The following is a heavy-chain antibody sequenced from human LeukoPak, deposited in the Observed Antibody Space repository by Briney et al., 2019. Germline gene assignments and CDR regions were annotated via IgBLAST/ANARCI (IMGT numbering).Heavy chain of an antibody. D-gene: IGHD4/OR15-4a*01. CDR2: INSDGSST. CDR1: GFTFSSYW. J-gene: IGHJ4*02. V-gene: IGHV3-74*01. CDR3: VRGYGGNTFDY. Sequence: GGSLRLPCAASGFTFSSYWMHWVRQAPGKGLVWVSRINSDGSSTIYADAVKGRYTISRDNAKNTLYLQMNSLRAEDTAVYYCVRGYGGNTFDYWGPGTLATVSS.